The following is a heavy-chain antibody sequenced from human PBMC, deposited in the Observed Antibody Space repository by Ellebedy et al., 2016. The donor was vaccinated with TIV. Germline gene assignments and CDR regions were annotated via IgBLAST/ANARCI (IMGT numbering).Heavy chain of an antibody. Sequence: MPSETLSLTCTVSGGSISSYYWSWIRQPPGKGLEWIGYIYYSGSTNYNPSLKSRVTISVGTSKNQFSLKLSSVTAADTAVYYCARTPSYDILTGYSNWFDPWGQGTLVTVSS. D-gene: IGHD3-9*01. V-gene: IGHV4-59*01. J-gene: IGHJ5*02. CDR2: IYYSGST. CDR1: GGSISSYY. CDR3: ARTPSYDILTGYSNWFDP.